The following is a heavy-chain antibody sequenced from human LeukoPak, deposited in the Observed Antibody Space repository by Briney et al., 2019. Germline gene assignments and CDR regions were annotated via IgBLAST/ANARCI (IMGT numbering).Heavy chain of an antibody. V-gene: IGHV4-59*01. D-gene: IGHD3-10*01. CDR1: VGSLSSYY. CDR2: IYDTGTT. J-gene: IGHJ4*02. Sequence: SETLSLTCTVSVGSLSSYYWSWLRQSPGKGLEWIGYIYDTGTTNYNPSLSSRVTISVDTSRNQFSLKLKSLTAADTGVYYCAGAVGSQYAGSESYSPAHFHHWGQGTLVTVSS. CDR3: AGAVGSQYAGSESYSPAHFHH.